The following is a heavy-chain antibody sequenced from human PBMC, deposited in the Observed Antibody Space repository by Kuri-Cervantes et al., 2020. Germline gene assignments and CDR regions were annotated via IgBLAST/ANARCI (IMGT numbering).Heavy chain of an antibody. CDR2: ISSSGSTI. CDR1: GFTFSSYA. CDR3: AKFWDYYGSGSYYSSQYGMDV. Sequence: GESLKISCAASGFTFSSYAMHWVRQAPGKGLEWVSYISSSGSTIYYADSVKGRFTISRDNAKNSLYLQMNSLTAEDTAIYYCAKFWDYYGSGSYYSSQYGMDVWGQGTTVTVSS. V-gene: IGHV3-48*03. J-gene: IGHJ6*02. D-gene: IGHD3-10*01.